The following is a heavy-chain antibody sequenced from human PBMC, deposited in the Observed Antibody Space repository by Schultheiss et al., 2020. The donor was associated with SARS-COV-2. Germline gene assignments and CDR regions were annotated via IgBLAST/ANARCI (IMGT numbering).Heavy chain of an antibody. J-gene: IGHJ3*02. Sequence: GGSLRLSCAASGFTFSSYAMHWVRQAPGKGLEWVAVISYDGSNKYYADSVKGRFTISRDNAKNSLYLQMNSLRAEDTAVYYCARAGYGDYGSSAAFDIWGQGTMVTVS. CDR1: GFTFSSYA. D-gene: IGHD4-17*01. CDR3: ARAGYGDYGSSAAFDI. CDR2: ISYDGSNK. V-gene: IGHV3-30*07.